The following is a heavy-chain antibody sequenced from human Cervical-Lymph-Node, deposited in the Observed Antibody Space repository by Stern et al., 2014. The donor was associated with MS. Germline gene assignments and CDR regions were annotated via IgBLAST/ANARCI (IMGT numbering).Heavy chain of an antibody. J-gene: IGHJ6*02. V-gene: IGHV5-51*03. Sequence: VQLVQSGAEVKKPGESLKISCKGSGYRFSNYWIGWVRQMPGKGLEWMGIIFPGDSDTRYSPSFQGQVTISADTSTKTAYLQWSSLRASDSAMYYCARSKERFAMDVWGQGTTVTVSS. CDR2: IFPGDSDT. D-gene: IGHD5-24*01. CDR3: ARSKERFAMDV. CDR1: GYRFSNYW.